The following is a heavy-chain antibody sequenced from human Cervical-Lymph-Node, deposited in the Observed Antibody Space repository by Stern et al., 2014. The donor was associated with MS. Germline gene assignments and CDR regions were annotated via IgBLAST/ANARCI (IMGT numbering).Heavy chain of an antibody. CDR3: ASCGGSCSYYYYGMDV. Sequence: VQLVESGAEVKKPGASVKVSCKASGYTFTSYDMNWVRQAPGQGLEWMGWMNPNSGETGYAQKFQGRVTMTRNTSINTAYMELSSLTSEDTAVYYCASCGGSCSYYYYGMDVWGQGTTVTVSS. D-gene: IGHD2-15*01. V-gene: IGHV1-8*01. J-gene: IGHJ6*02. CDR1: GYTFTSYD. CDR2: MNPNSGET.